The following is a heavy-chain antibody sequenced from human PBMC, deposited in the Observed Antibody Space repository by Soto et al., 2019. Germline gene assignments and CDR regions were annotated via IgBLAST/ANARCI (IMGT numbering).Heavy chain of an antibody. V-gene: IGHV3-30-3*01. CDR1: GFTFSSYA. D-gene: IGHD1-26*01. CDR3: ARGDEWERLRGSFDY. Sequence: QVQLVESGGGVVQPGRSLRLSCAASGFTFSSYAMHWVRQAPGKGLEWVAVISYDGSNKYYADSVKGRFTISRDNSKNTLHLQMNILNADDTAVYYCARGDEWERLRGSFDYWGQGTLVTVSS. J-gene: IGHJ4*02. CDR2: ISYDGSNK.